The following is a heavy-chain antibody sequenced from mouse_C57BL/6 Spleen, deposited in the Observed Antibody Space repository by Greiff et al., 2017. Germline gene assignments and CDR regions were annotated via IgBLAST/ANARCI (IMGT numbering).Heavy chain of an antibody. J-gene: IGHJ2*01. CDR1: GYAFSSSW. CDR2: IYPGDGDT. Sequence: VKLQQSGPELVKPGASVKISCKASGYAFSSSWMNWVKQRPGKGLEWIGRIYPGDGDTNYNGKFKGKATLTADKSSSTAYMQLSSLTSEDSAVYFCARSDDPLGYWGQGTTLTVSS. D-gene: IGHD2-3*01. CDR3: ARSDDPLGY. V-gene: IGHV1-82*01.